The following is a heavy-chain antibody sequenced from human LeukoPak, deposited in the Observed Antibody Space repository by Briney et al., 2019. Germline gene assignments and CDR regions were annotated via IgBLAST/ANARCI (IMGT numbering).Heavy chain of an antibody. V-gene: IGHV3-30*02. CDR2: IRYDGSNK. D-gene: IGHD4-17*01. Sequence: GGSLRLSCAASGFTFDDYGMSWVRQAPGKGLEWVACIRYDGSNKYYADSVKGRFTISRDDSKNTLYLQMNSLRAEDTAVYYCAKASDYGDYRWFDPWGQGTLVTVSS. CDR1: GFTFDDYG. CDR3: AKASDYGDYRWFDP. J-gene: IGHJ5*02.